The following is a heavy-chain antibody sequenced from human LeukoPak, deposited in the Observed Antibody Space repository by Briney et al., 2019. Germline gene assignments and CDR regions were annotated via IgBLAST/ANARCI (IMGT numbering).Heavy chain of an antibody. CDR1: GFTFRNYW. CDR3: TRDLTSTSWSPVGV. D-gene: IGHD1-1*01. J-gene: IGHJ6*04. CDR2: INSDGSNI. V-gene: IGHV3-74*01. Sequence: GGSLRLSCVASGFTFRNYWMHWVRQDSGKGLVWVSRINSDGSNINYADSVNGRFTISRDNAKNTVYLQMNSLRAEDTAVYYCTRDLTSTSWSPVGVWGKGTTVTVSA.